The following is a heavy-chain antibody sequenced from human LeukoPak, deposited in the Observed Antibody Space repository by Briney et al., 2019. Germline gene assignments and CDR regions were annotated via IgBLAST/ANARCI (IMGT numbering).Heavy chain of an antibody. CDR2: ISSNGDKT. D-gene: IGHD1-1*01. CDR1: AFSFSDFF. Sequence: GGSLRLSCASSAFSFSDFFMSWVRQAPGKGLEWVSSISSNGDKTHYADSVKGRFTISRDNSKNTLFLQLNSLRVEDTAIYYCAFSTGFDFWGQGTVVTVSS. V-gene: IGHV3-23*01. J-gene: IGHJ4*02. CDR3: AFSTGFDF.